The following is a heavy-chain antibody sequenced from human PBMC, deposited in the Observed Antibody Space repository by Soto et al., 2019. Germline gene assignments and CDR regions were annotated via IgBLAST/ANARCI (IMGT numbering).Heavy chain of an antibody. V-gene: IGHV3-23*01. Sequence: EVQLLESGGGLVQPGGSLRLSCATSGFTFSSYAMSWVRQAPGKGLEWVSAIRGSGDSTYYAGSVKGRFTISRDSSMNTLFLQMNSLRAEDTAVYFCAKVMTVATSDPFDYWGQGTLVTVSS. CDR1: GFTFSSYA. J-gene: IGHJ4*02. CDR3: AKVMTVATSDPFDY. D-gene: IGHD2-15*01. CDR2: IRGSGDST.